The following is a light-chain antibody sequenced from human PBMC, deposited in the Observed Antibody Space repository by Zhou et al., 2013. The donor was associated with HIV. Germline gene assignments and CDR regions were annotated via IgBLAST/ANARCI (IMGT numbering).Light chain of an antibody. V-gene: IGKV1-5*03. Sequence: DIQMTQSPSTLSASVGDRVTITCRASQSTTNYLAWYQQKPGKAPKLLIHKASISQSGVPSRFSGSGSGTEFTLTISSLQPEDFATYYCQQSYSTPWTFGQGTKVEIK. CDR1: QSTTNY. CDR2: KAS. J-gene: IGKJ1*01. CDR3: QQSYSTPWT.